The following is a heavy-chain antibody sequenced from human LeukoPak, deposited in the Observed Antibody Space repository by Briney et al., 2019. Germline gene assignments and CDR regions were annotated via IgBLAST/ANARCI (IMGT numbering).Heavy chain of an antibody. Sequence: GGSLRLSCAASGFTFSSYAMSWVRQAPGKGLEWVSAISGSGGSTYYADSVKGRFTISRDNSKNTLYLQMNSLRAEDTAVYYCAKRLGPAARSYYYYYMDVWGKGTTVTVSS. D-gene: IGHD2-2*01. CDR3: AKRLGPAARSYYYYYMDV. J-gene: IGHJ6*03. CDR2: ISGSGGST. CDR1: GFTFSSYA. V-gene: IGHV3-23*01.